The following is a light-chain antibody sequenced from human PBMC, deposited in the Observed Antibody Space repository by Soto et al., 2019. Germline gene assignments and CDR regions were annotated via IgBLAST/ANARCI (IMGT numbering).Light chain of an antibody. CDR1: QGITKY. J-gene: IGKJ4*01. Sequence: DIPMTQSPSSLSASVGDRVTITCRASQGITKYLAWYQQRPGKVPKILIYTASTLQSGDPSRFSGSGSGTEFSLTIGSLQPEDVATDYCHVYKNAPLTFGGGTKVEI. V-gene: IGKV1-27*01. CDR2: TAS. CDR3: HVYKNAPLT.